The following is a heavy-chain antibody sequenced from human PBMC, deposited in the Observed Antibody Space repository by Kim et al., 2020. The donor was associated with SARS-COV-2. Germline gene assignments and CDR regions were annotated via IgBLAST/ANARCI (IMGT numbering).Heavy chain of an antibody. Sequence: TNYAQKFQGWVTMTRDTSISTAYMELSRLRSDDTAVYYCAASNPNDAFDIWGQGTMVTVSS. CDR3: AASNPNDAFDI. J-gene: IGHJ3*02. CDR2: T. V-gene: IGHV1-2*04.